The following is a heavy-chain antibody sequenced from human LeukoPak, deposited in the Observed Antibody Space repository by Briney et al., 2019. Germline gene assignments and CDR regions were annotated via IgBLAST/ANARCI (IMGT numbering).Heavy chain of an antibody. J-gene: IGHJ3*02. CDR3: ARPAIGIAAAGRRAFDI. V-gene: IGHV1-8*03. CDR1: GYTFTSYD. D-gene: IGHD6-13*01. CDR2: MNPNSGNT. Sequence: GASVKVSCKASGYTFTSYDINWVRQATGQGLEWMGWMNPNSGNTGYAQKSQGRVTITRNTSISTAYMELSSLRSEDTAVYYCARPAIGIAAAGRRAFDIWGQGTMVTVSS.